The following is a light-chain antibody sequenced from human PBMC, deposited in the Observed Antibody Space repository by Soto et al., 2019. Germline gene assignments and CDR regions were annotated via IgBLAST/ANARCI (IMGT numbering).Light chain of an antibody. Sequence: SSELTQPPSVSVSPGQTASITCSGDKLGDKYAYWYQQKPGQSPVVVIYQDNKRPSGIPERFSGSNSGNTATLTISGTQAMDEADYYCQAWDSSTPNYVFGTGTKLTVL. J-gene: IGLJ1*01. CDR3: QAWDSSTPNYV. V-gene: IGLV3-1*01. CDR2: QDN. CDR1: KLGDKY.